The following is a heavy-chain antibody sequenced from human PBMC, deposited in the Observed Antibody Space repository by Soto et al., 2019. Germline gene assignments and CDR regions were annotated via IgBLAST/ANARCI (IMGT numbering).Heavy chain of an antibody. J-gene: IGHJ3*02. CDR2: ISGSGGST. CDR1: GFTFSSYA. V-gene: IGHV3-23*01. CDR3: ASNSGYDRAFDI. D-gene: IGHD5-12*01. Sequence: GGSLRLSCAASGFTFSSYAMSWVRQAPGKGLEWVSAISGSGGSTYYADSVKGRFTISRDNSKNTLYLQMNSLRAEDTAVYYCASNSGYDRAFDIWGQGTMVTVSS.